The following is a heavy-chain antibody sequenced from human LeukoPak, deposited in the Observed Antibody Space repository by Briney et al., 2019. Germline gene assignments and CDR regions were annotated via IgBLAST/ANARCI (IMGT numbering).Heavy chain of an antibody. Sequence: GGSLRLSCTASGFTFSDTYMSWIRQAPGKGLEWVSYISPSGSTKYHAKSVKGRFAISRDNAKNSLFLQMNSLRAEDTAVYYCARERGLFCSGGTCYPHYYGLDVWGQGTTVTVSS. V-gene: IGHV3-11*01. CDR3: ARERGLFCSGGTCYPHYYGLDV. J-gene: IGHJ6*02. CDR1: GFTFSDTY. D-gene: IGHD2-15*01. CDR2: ISPSGSTK.